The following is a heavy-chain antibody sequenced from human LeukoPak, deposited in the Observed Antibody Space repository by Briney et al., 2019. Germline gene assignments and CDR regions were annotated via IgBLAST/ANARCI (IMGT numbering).Heavy chain of an antibody. CDR3: ARRLLWFGELNWFDP. Sequence: ASVKVSCKASGYTFTSYDINWVRQATGRGLEWMGWMNPNSGNTGYAQKFQGRVTMTRNTSISTAYMELSSLRSEDTAVYYCARRLLWFGELNWFDPWGQGTLVTVSS. CDR2: MNPNSGNT. CDR1: GYTFTSYD. V-gene: IGHV1-8*01. D-gene: IGHD3-10*01. J-gene: IGHJ5*02.